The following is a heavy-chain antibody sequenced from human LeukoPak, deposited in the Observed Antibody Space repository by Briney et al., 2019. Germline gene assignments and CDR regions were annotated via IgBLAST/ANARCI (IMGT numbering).Heavy chain of an antibody. J-gene: IGHJ4*02. D-gene: IGHD3-22*01. CDR2: INSDGSTT. V-gene: IGHV3-74*01. CDR1: GFTFNSYW. CDR3: ASGGLYSETSAFYF. Sequence: GGSLRLSCAASGFTFNSYWMHWVRQAPGKGLVWVSRINSDGSTTSYADSVKGRFTISRDNAKNTLHLQMNSLRAEDTAVYYCASGGLYSETSAFYFWGQGTLVTVSS.